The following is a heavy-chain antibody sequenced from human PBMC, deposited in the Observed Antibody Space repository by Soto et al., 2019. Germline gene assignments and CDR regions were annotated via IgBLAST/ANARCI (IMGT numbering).Heavy chain of an antibody. CDR1: GFPFSIYV. CDR3: AXDSNKYSSSLRGRYFDY. CDR2: ISGGGSNT. Sequence: GALRLSCAAFGFPFSIYVMSWIRQAPGKGLEWVSGISGGGSNTFYADYVKGRFTISRDNSKNTLLLQMNSLGAEDTAVYYCAXDSNKYSSSLRGRYFDYWGQGIGVTVSS. J-gene: IGHJ4*02. V-gene: IGHV3-23*01. D-gene: IGHD4-4*01.